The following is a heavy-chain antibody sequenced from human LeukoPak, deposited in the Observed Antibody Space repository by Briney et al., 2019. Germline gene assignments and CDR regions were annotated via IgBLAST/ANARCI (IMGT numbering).Heavy chain of an antibody. V-gene: IGHV4-39*01. J-gene: IGHJ3*02. Sequence: SETLSLTCTVSGGSISSSSYYWXWIRQPPGKGLEWIGSMACRGSTYYNPSLKSRVTISVDTSKNQFSLKLSSVTAADTAVYYCARLLDYGGNSVAFDIWGQGTMVLVSS. CDR1: GGSISSSSYY. D-gene: IGHD4-23*01. CDR3: ARLLDYGGNSVAFDI. CDR2: MACRGST.